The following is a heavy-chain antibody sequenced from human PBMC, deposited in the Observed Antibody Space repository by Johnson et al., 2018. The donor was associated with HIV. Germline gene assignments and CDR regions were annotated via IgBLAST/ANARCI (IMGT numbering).Heavy chain of an antibody. V-gene: IGHV3-30*04. CDR3: ARDDGGGGDAFDI. CDR2: ISYDGSNK. CDR1: GFTFSSYA. Sequence: QVQLVESGGGVVRPGGALRLACVASGFTFSSYAMHWVRQAPGKGLEWVAVISYDGSNKYYADSVKGRFTISRDNSKNTLYLQMNSLRAEDTAVYYCARDDGGGGDAFDIWGQGTMVTVSS. J-gene: IGHJ3*02. D-gene: IGHD2-15*01.